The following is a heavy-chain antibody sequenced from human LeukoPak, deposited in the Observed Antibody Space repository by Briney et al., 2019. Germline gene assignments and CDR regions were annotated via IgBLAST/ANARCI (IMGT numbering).Heavy chain of an antibody. CDR3: RRDMGGTYFDY. J-gene: IGHJ4*02. Sequence: GGTLRLSCAASGFTISNYDIHWVRQAPAKALECVALISYDGSNKYYADSVKRRFTISRDNSKDTVHLQMHSLGAEDKAGYYCRRDMGGTYFDYWGRGAMVSVSS. D-gene: IGHD1-26*01. CDR2: ISYDGSNK. V-gene: IGHV3-30*03. CDR1: GFTISNYD.